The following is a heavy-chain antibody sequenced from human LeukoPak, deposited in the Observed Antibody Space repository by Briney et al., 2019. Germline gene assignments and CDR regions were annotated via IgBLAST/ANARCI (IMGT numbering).Heavy chain of an antibody. CDR1: GGSFSGYY. CDR2: INHSGST. Sequence: PSETLSLTCAVYGGSFSGYYWSWIRQPPGKGLEWIGEINHSGSTNYNPSLKSRVTISVDTSKNQFSLKLSSMTAADTAVYYCARGEVDTAYFDYWGQGTLVTVSS. D-gene: IGHD5-18*01. V-gene: IGHV4-34*01. CDR3: ARGEVDTAYFDY. J-gene: IGHJ4*02.